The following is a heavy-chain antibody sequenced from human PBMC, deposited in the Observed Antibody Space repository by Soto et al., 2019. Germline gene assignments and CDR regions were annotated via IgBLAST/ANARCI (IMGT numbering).Heavy chain of an antibody. CDR2: IYYSGST. Sequence: SETLSLTCTVSGGSISIYYWSWIRQPPGKGLEWIGDIYYSGSTNYNPSLKSRVTISVDTSKNQFSLKLSSVTAADTAVYYCARETLRCTNGVCPYHRQWAYYDYGMDVWGQGTTVTVSS. CDR1: GGSISIYY. V-gene: IGHV4-59*01. J-gene: IGHJ6*02. D-gene: IGHD2-8*01. CDR3: ARETLRCTNGVCPYHRQWAYYDYGMDV.